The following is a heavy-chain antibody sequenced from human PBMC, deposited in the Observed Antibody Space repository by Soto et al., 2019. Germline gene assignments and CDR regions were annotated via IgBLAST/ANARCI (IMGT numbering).Heavy chain of an antibody. Sequence: LRLSCAASGFTFSSYAVHWVRQAPGKGLEWVAVISYDGSNKYYADSVKGRFTISIDNSKNTLYLQMNSLSAEDTAGYYCVRDGLSRRYFDWLLLSPPYSYGMDVWGQGTTVTVSS. V-gene: IGHV3-30-3*01. CDR1: GFTFSSYA. CDR2: ISYDGSNK. D-gene: IGHD3-9*01. CDR3: VRDGLSRRYFDWLLLSPPYSYGMDV. J-gene: IGHJ6*02.